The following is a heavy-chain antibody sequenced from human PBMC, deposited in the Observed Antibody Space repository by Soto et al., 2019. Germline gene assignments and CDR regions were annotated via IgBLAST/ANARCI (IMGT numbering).Heavy chain of an antibody. Sequence: QVQLVEAGGGVVQPGRSLRLSCAVSGLTMSSYGIHCVRQAPGKGLEWVAFMSYDGNKKYYADSVKGRFTISRDNSKNTLYLQMDSLRAEDTAMSYCAKGLSVIQEWIIDGHWGQGTQVTVSS. CDR3: AKGLSVIQEWIIDGH. D-gene: IGHD5-18*01. CDR1: GLTMSSYG. J-gene: IGHJ4*02. V-gene: IGHV3-30*18. CDR2: MSYDGNKK.